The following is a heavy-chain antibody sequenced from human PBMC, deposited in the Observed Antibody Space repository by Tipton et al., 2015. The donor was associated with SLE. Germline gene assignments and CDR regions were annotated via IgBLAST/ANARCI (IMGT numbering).Heavy chain of an antibody. V-gene: IGHV3-49*04. D-gene: IGHD6-19*01. J-gene: IGHJ6*03. CDR1: GFSVSRNY. CDR3: TRDAPYSSGWSYYYYYYYMDV. Sequence: SLRLSCAASGFSVSRNYMTWVRQAPGKGLEWVGFIRSKAYGGTTEYAASVKGRFTISRDDSKSISYLQMNSLKTEDTAVYYCTRDAPYSSGWSYYYYYYYMDVWGKGTTVTVSS. CDR2: IRSKAYGGTT.